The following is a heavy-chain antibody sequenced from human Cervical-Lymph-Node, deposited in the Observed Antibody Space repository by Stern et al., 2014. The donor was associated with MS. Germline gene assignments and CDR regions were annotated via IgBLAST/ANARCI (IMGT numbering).Heavy chain of an antibody. CDR3: ARGRRLGYCSSESCSDHYHYYYYGMDV. CDR2: VSHSGST. V-gene: IGHV4-34*01. Sequence: QVQLQQWGAGLLKPSETLSLTCAVYGEPFSGYYWSWIRQSPGKGLEWIWEVSHSGSTNYKPSLKSRLIISVDTSKNQLSLKLSSVTAADTAVYYCARGRRLGYCSSESCSDHYHYYYYGMDVWGQGTTVIVSS. J-gene: IGHJ6*02. D-gene: IGHD2-2*01. CDR1: GEPFSGYY.